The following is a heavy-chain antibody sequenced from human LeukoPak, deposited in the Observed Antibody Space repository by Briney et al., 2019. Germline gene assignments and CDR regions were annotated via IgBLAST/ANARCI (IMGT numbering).Heavy chain of an antibody. D-gene: IGHD3-3*01. Sequence: GGSLRLSCAASGFTFSSYWMSWVRQAPGKKLEWVSDIYSDGTTFYADSVKGRFTISRDNSKNTLYLQMNSLRAEDTAVYHCARYDFILISYFDLWGRGALVTVSS. CDR1: GFTFSSYW. CDR2: IYSDGTT. CDR3: ARYDFILISYFDL. J-gene: IGHJ2*01. V-gene: IGHV3-53*01.